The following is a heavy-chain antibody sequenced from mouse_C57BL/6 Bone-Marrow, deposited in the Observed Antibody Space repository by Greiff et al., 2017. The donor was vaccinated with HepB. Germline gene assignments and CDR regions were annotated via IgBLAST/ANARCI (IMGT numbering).Heavy chain of an antibody. CDR1: GYTFTSYW. J-gene: IGHJ2*01. V-gene: IGHV1-69*01. CDR3: ARKSVVASDY. CDR2: IDPSDSYT. Sequence: QVQLKQPGAELVMPGASVKLSCKASGYTFTSYWMHWVKQRPGQGLEWIGEIDPSDSYTNYNQKFKGKSTLTVDKSSSTAYMQLSSLTSEDSAVYYCARKSVVASDYWGQGTTLTVSS. D-gene: IGHD1-1*01.